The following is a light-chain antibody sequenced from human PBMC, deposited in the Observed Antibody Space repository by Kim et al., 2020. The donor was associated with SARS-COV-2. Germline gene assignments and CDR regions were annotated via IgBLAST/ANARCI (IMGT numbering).Light chain of an antibody. J-gene: IGKJ4*01. V-gene: IGKV3-11*01. CDR3: QQRSNWPPLT. CDR1: QSVSSY. CDR2: DAS. Sequence: SPGERATLSCRASQSVSSYLAWYQQKPGQAPRLLIYDASNRATGIPARFSGSWSGTDFTLTISSLEPEDFAVYYCQQRSNWPPLTFGGGTKVDIK.